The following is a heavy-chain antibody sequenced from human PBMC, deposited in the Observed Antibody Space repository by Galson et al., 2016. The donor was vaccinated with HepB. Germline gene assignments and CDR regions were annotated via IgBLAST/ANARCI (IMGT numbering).Heavy chain of an antibody. CDR3: VKDSLKEIQVWSSFDS. V-gene: IGHV3-30*18. CDR1: GFTFSSYW. D-gene: IGHD2-21*01. Sequence: SLRLSCAASGFTFSSYWMSWLRQAPGKGLEWVALISYDDSLIYYADSVKGRFTISRDEATNTLFLQMNSLRREDTGLYYCVKDSLKEIQVWSSFDSWGQGTLVTVSS. CDR2: ISYDDSLI. J-gene: IGHJ4*02.